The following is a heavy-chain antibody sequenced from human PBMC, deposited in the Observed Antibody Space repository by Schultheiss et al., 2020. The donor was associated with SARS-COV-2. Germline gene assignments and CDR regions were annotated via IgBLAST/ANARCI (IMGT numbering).Heavy chain of an antibody. CDR3: ARAYYGSGSYAY. D-gene: IGHD3-10*01. J-gene: IGHJ4*02. V-gene: IGHV4-59*01. Sequence: SETLSLTCAVSGGSISSYSWSWIRQPPGKGLEWIGYIYYSGSTNYNPSLRSRVTISVDTSKNQFSLNLSSVTAADTAVYYCARAYYGSGSYAYWGQGPLVTVSS. CDR1: GGSISSYS. CDR2: IYYSGST.